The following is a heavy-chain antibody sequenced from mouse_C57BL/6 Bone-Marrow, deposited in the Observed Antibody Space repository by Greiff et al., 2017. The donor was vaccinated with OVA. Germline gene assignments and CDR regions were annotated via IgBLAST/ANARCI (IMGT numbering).Heavy chain of an antibody. V-gene: IGHV1-62-2*01. CDR3: ARHETGNWDLFAY. Sequence: QVQLQQSGAELVKPGASVKLSCKASGYTFTEYTIHWVKQRSGQGLEWIGWFYPGSGSLQNNEKLKDKATLTADKSSSTVYMELSSFTSEDAAVYFCARHETGNWDLFAYWGQGTLVTVSA. D-gene: IGHD4-1*01. CDR2: FYPGSGSL. J-gene: IGHJ3*01. CDR1: GYTFTEYT.